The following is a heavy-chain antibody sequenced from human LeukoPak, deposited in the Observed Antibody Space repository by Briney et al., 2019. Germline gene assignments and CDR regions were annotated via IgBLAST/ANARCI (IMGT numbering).Heavy chain of an antibody. CDR2: ISGSGDGA. CDR3: AKDRFLSRQGDRSSFDY. Sequence: GGSLRLSCEGSGFTFNNYGMSWVRQAPGKGLEWVAGISGSGDGANYADSVKGRFTISRDNSKNRLYLQMNSLRAEDTAVYYCAKDRFLSRQGDRSSFDYWGQGTLVTVSS. CDR1: GFTFNNYG. J-gene: IGHJ4*02. V-gene: IGHV3-23*01. D-gene: IGHD3-22*01.